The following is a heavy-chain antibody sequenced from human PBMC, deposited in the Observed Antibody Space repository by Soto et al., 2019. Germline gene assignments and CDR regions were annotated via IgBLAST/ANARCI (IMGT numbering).Heavy chain of an antibody. D-gene: IGHD1-1*01. V-gene: IGHV3-30-3*01. CDR2: ISYDGSNK. CDR3: ARDLEPQNFDY. J-gene: IGHJ4*02. CDR1: GFTFSSYA. Sequence: GGSLRLSCAASGFTFSSYAMHWVRQAPGKGLEWVAVISYDGSNKYYADSVKGRFTISRDNSKNTLYLQMNSLRAEDTAVYYCARDLEPQNFDYWGQGTLVTVSS.